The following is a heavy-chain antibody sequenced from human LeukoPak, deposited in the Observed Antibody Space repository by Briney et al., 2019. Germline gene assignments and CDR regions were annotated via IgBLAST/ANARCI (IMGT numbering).Heavy chain of an antibody. CDR2: ISGSGGST. J-gene: IGHJ4*02. Sequence: GGSLRLSCAASGFTFSSYAMSWVRQAPGKGLEWVSAISGSGGSTYYADSVKGRFTISRDNSKNTLYPQMNSLRAEDTAVYYCAKDITMIVVAAFDYWGQGTLVTVSS. V-gene: IGHV3-23*01. CDR1: GFTFSSYA. CDR3: AKDITMIVVAAFDY. D-gene: IGHD3-22*01.